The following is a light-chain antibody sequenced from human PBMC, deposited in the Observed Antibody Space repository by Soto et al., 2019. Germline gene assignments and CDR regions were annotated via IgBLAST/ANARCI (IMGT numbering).Light chain of an antibody. V-gene: IGKV3D-20*02. Sequence: EHVLTQSACPLSLSAGERATLSCRASQSVSSSYLAWYQQKNGQAPRLFIYGASTRATGIPARFSGSGYGTDVNLTISSLETEDFAVYYCQQRSNWPWTFGQGTKVDIK. CDR3: QQRSNWPWT. CDR1: QSVSSSY. J-gene: IGKJ1*01. CDR2: GAS.